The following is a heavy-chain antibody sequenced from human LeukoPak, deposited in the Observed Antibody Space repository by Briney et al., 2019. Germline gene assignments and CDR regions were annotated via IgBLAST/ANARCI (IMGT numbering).Heavy chain of an antibody. Sequence: GASVKVSCKASGYTFTSYAMNWVRQAPGQGLEWMGWINTNTGNPTYAQGFTGRFVFSLDTSVSTAYLQISSLKAEDTAVYYCARYCSGGSCYRFGGDYYYMDVWGKGTTVTVSS. CDR1: GYTFTSYA. V-gene: IGHV7-4-1*02. D-gene: IGHD2-15*01. J-gene: IGHJ6*03. CDR2: INTNTGNP. CDR3: ARYCSGGSCYRFGGDYYYMDV.